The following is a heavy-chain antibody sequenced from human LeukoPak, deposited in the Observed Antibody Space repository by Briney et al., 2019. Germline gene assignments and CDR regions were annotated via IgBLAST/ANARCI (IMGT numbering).Heavy chain of an antibody. J-gene: IGHJ4*02. D-gene: IGHD4-23*01. CDR3: ARMYTYDYGGFDY. Sequence: SETLSLTCTVSGGSISSYYWSWIRQPPGKGLEWIGYIYYSGSTNYNPSLKSRVTISVDTSKNQFSLKLSSVTAADTAVYYCARMYTYDYGGFDYWGQGILVTVSS. CDR2: IYYSGST. CDR1: GGSISSYY. V-gene: IGHV4-59*01.